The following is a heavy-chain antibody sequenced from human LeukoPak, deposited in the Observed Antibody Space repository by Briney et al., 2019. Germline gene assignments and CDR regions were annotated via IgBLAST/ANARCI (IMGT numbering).Heavy chain of an antibody. CDR1: GGSISSGGYY. V-gene: IGHV4-30-2*02. J-gene: IGHJ4*02. Sequence: PSETPSLTCTVSGGSISSGGYYWSWIRQPPGKGLEWIGYIYHSGSTYYNPSLKSRVTISVDRSKNQFSLKVGSVTTADTAVYYCARARGLRFKSGYSFDYWGQGTLVTVSS. CDR3: ARARGLRFKSGYSFDY. CDR2: IYHSGST. D-gene: IGHD5-12*01.